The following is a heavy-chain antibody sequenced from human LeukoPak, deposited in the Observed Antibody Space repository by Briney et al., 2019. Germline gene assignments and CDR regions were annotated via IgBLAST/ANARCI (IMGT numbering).Heavy chain of an antibody. CDR3: ARGRSEMYTSRNWYFDL. CDR1: GYTFTSYD. CDR2: MNPNSGNT. Sequence: ASVKVSCKASGYTFTSYDINWVRQATGQGLEWMGWMNPNSGNTGYAQKFQGRVTMTRNTSISTAYMELSSLRSEDTAVYYCARGRSEMYTSRNWYFDLWGRGTLVTVSS. D-gene: IGHD1-1*01. J-gene: IGHJ2*01. V-gene: IGHV1-8*01.